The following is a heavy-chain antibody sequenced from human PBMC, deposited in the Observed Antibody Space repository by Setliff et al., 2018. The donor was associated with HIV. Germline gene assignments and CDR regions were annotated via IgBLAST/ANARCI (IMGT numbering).Heavy chain of an antibody. CDR3: ARDYNYIFDS. D-gene: IGHD3-22*01. CDR1: GGSFSGYY. Sequence: LSLTCAVYGGSFSGYYWTWIRQPPGKGLEWISHIRGKSDIIKYAESVMGRFTISRDNAKNSLYLEMNSLRAEDTAIYYCARDYNYIFDSWGQGVLVTVSS. CDR2: IRGKSDII. J-gene: IGHJ4*02. V-gene: IGHV3-11*06.